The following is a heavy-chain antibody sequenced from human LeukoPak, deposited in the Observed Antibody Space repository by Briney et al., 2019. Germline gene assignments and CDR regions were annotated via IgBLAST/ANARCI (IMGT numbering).Heavy chain of an antibody. D-gene: IGHD3-10*01. CDR3: APYGGLDF. J-gene: IGHJ4*02. CDR2: IHNSSGYT. CDR1: GLFLSSHS. Sequence: GGCLTLACAPSGLFLSSHSMNWVRQAPGRGREWVSSIHNSSGYTYYADSVEGRLTLPRHNAKHPLLLHMNSQRAQRPGVYFCAPYGGLDFWGQGTLLTVSS. V-gene: IGHV3-21*01.